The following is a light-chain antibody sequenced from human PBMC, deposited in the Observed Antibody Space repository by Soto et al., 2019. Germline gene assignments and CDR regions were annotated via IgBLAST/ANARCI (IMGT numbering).Light chain of an antibody. V-gene: IGKV3-15*01. CDR2: GAS. CDR1: KSVTYN. CDR3: QQYNDWLWT. J-gene: IGKJ1*01. Sequence: ETMLTQSPATLSASPGERVTLSCRATKSVTYNLAWYQQKPGQAPRLLIYGASTRATGIPARFSGRGSGTEFTLTITSLQSEDFAVYYCQQYNDWLWTFGQGTKVEIK.